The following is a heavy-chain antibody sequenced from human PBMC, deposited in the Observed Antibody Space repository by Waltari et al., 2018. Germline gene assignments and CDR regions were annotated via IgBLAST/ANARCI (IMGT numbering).Heavy chain of an antibody. D-gene: IGHD1-20*01. Sequence: QVQLQESGPGLVKPSETLSLTCTVSGGSISSYYWSWIRQPPGKGLEWIGYIYYSGSTNYNPSLKSRVTISVDTSKNQFSLKLSSVTAADTAVYYCVREYKSPYTFFDYWGQGTLVTVSS. J-gene: IGHJ4*02. CDR3: VREYKSPYTFFDY. V-gene: IGHV4-59*01. CDR1: GGSISSYY. CDR2: IYYSGST.